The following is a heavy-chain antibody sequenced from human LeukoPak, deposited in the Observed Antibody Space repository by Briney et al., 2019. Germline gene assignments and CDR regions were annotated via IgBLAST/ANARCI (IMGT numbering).Heavy chain of an antibody. V-gene: IGHV3-23*01. D-gene: IGHD3-9*01. Sequence: PGGSLRLSCAASGFTFSSYAMSWVRQAPGKGLEWVSAISGSGGSTYYADSVKGRFTISRDNSKNTLYLQMNSLRAEDTAVYYCFFFFTQKTAYEILTGYYHFDYWGQGTLVTVSS. CDR3: FFFFTQKTAYEILTGYYHFDY. CDR2: ISGSGGST. J-gene: IGHJ4*02. CDR1: GFTFSSYA.